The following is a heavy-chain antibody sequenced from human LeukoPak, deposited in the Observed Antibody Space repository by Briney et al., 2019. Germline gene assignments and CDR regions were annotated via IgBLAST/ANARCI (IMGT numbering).Heavy chain of an antibody. Sequence: ASVKVSCKASGYTFTVYYMHWGRQAPGQGPERMGWINPNSGGTNYAQKFQGSVTMTRDTSISTAYMELSRLRSDDTAVYYCARAGGYDYVFRFDYWGQGNLVTVSS. CDR3: ARAGGYDYVFRFDY. D-gene: IGHD3-16*01. CDR1: GYTFTVYY. CDR2: INPNSGGT. J-gene: IGHJ4*02. V-gene: IGHV1-2*02.